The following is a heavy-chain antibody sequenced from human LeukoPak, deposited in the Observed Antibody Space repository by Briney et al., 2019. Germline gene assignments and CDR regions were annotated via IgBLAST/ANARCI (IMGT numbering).Heavy chain of an antibody. Sequence: GGSLRLSCAASGLSLNSQYMTWVRQAPGKGLEWVSSISSSSSYIYYADSVKGRFTISRDNAKNSLYLQMNSLRAEDTAVYYCARGRRSGSFYFDYCGQGTLVTVSS. J-gene: IGHJ4*02. CDR2: ISSSSSYI. D-gene: IGHD3-10*01. CDR3: ARGRRSGSFYFDY. V-gene: IGHV3-21*01. CDR1: GLSLNSQY.